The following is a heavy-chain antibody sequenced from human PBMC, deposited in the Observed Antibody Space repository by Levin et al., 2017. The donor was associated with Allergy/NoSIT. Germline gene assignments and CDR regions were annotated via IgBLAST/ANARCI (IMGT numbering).Heavy chain of an antibody. Sequence: GESLKISCVASGFTFSKFAMNWVRQAPGKGLEWVSVIFGNGDGKNYADSVKGRFTISRDNSKNTLYLQMNSLRVEDTAIYYCVKDYVPEGIYDFDFWGQGTLVTVSS. CDR1: GFTFSKFA. J-gene: IGHJ4*02. CDR3: VKDYVPEGIYDFDF. V-gene: IGHV3-23*01. CDR2: IFGNGDGK. D-gene: IGHD5/OR15-5a*01.